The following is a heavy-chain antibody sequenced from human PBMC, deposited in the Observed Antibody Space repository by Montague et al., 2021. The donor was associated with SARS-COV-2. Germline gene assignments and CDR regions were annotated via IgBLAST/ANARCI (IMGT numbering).Heavy chain of an antibody. V-gene: IGHV3-73*01. Sequence: SLRLSCAASGFTFSGSAMHWVRQASGKGLEWVCRIRSNANSYATAYAASVKGRFTISRDNSKNTGYLQMNSLKAEDTAVYYCTRPTLETYYDILNGYYKNMDVWGQGTMVTVSS. CDR1: GFTFSGSA. J-gene: IGHJ6*02. CDR2: IRSNANSYAT. CDR3: TRPTLETYYDILNGYYKNMDV. D-gene: IGHD3-9*01.